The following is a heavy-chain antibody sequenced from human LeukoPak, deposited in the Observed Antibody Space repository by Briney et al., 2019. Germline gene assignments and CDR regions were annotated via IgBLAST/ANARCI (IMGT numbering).Heavy chain of an antibody. CDR2: INPNSGGT. V-gene: IGHV1-2*02. CDR1: GYTFTGYY. Sequence: ASVKVSCKASGYTFTGYYMHWVRQAPGQGLEWMGWINPNSGGTNYAQKFQGRVTMTRDTSITTAFMEVASLRSDDTAVYYCAREEDDVLRYFDWFLHWGQGTLLTVSS. D-gene: IGHD3-9*01. J-gene: IGHJ5*02. CDR3: AREEDDVLRYFDWFLH.